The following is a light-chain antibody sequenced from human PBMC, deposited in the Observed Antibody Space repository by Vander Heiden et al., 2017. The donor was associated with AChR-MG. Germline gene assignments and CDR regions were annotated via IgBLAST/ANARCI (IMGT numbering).Light chain of an antibody. CDR1: NSNVGSNT. Sequence: VLTPPPSPSWPPGPRVTSSGSGSNSNVGSNTVTWYQQLPGAAPKLRSQSNDQWPSGVPDRFSGSKSGTSASLAISGLQAEDEADDDCAAWDDTVRGQVFGGGTKVTVL. V-gene: IGLV1-44*01. CDR3: AAWDDTVRGQV. CDR2: SND. J-gene: IGLJ3*02.